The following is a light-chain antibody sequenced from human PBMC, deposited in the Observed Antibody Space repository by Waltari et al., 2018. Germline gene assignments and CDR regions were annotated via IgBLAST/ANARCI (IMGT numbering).Light chain of an antibody. CDR2: KDS. V-gene: IGLV3-25*03. CDR1: ALPKQY. Sequence: SYELTQPPSVSVSPGQTARNTCPGDALPKQYAYWYQQKPGQAPILVIYKDSERPSGIPERFSGSSSGTTVTFTISGVQAEDEADYYCQSAHSSGTYVVFGEGTKLTVL. J-gene: IGLJ2*01. CDR3: QSAHSSGTYVV.